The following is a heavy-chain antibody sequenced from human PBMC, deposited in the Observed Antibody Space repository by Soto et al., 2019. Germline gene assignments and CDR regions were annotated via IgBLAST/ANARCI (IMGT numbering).Heavy chain of an antibody. J-gene: IGHJ6*02. V-gene: IGHV1-18*01. CDR3: ARPTDFYYYAMDV. CDR2: ISAYTGNT. CDR1: GYTFSSFG. Sequence: QVQLVQSGADVKKPGASVKVSCKASGYTFSSFGINWVRQAPGQGLEWMGWISAYTGNTNYAQKLQGRVTMTRDTSTSTAYMELRSLRSDDTAVYYCARPTDFYYYAMDVWGQGPTVTVSS.